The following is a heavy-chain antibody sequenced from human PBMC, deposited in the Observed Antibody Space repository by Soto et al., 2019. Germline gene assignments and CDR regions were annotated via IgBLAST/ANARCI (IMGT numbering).Heavy chain of an antibody. J-gene: IGHJ4*02. Sequence: GASVKVSCMASGYTFTSYGISWVRQAPGQGLEWMGWISGHNGNTKYAQKVQGRVTMTTDTFTSTAYMELRSLRTDDTAFYYCARDNEFLTGYPDYWGQGTLVTVSS. D-gene: IGHD3-9*01. CDR2: ISGHNGNT. V-gene: IGHV1-18*04. CDR3: ARDNEFLTGYPDY. CDR1: GYTFTSYG.